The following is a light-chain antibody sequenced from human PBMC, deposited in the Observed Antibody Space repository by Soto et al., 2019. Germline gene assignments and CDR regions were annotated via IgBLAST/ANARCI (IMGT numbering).Light chain of an antibody. CDR3: LQHDTYPLT. CDR1: QGIRNG. CDR2: VVS. V-gene: IGKV1-17*01. Sequence: DIQMTQSPSSLSASVGDRVTITCRASQGIRNGFLGWYQQKPGKAPKCLIYVVSNLQSGVPSRFSGSGSGTEFTLTISSLQPADFATYYCLQHDTYPLTFGQGTKVEVK. J-gene: IGKJ1*01.